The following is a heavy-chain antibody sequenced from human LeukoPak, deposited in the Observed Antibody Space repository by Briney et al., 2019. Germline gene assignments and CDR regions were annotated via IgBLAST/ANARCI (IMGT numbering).Heavy chain of an antibody. CDR2: INWNGGSI. CDR1: GFTFDDYG. J-gene: IGHJ3*02. D-gene: IGHD3/OR15-3a*01. CDR3: ARGWTSLDAFDI. V-gene: IGHV3-20*04. Sequence: PGGSLRLSCAASGFTFDDYGMSWVRQAPGKGLEWGSGINWNGGSIGYADSVKGRFTISRDNAKNSLYLQMNSLRAEDTALYYCARGWTSLDAFDIWGQGTMVTVSS.